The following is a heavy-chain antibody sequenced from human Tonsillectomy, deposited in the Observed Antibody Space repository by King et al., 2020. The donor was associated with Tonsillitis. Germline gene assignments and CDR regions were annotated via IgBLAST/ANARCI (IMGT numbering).Heavy chain of an antibody. CDR3: ATGRVEMATAYFDY. D-gene: IGHD5-24*01. CDR1: GYTXXXLS. J-gene: IGHJ4*02. V-gene: IGHV1-24*01. CDR2: FDPEDGET. Sequence: QLXQSGAEVKKPGAXVXXSXKVSGYTXXXLSXXXXXXXPGKGLEWMGGFDPEDGETIYAQKFQGRVTMTEDTSTDTAYMELSSLRSEDTAVYYCATGRVEMATAYFDYWGQGTLVTVSS.